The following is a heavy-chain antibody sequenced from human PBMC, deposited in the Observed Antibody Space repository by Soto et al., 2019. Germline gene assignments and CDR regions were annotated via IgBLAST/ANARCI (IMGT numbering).Heavy chain of an antibody. CDR3: ATGKGMGYYYGMDV. V-gene: IGHV1-24*01. J-gene: IGHJ6*02. CDR1: GYTLTELS. D-gene: IGHD3-10*01. Sequence: ASVKVSCKVSGYTLTELSMHWVRQAPGKGLEWMGGFDPEDGETIYAQKFQGRVTMTEDTSTDTAYMELSSLRSEDTAVYYCATGKGMGYYYGMDVWGQGTTVTVSS. CDR2: FDPEDGET.